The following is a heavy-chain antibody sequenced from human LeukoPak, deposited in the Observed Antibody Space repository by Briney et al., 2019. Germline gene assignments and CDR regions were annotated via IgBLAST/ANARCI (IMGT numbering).Heavy chain of an antibody. CDR2: IRYDGSNK. Sequence: GSLRLSCAASGFPFISYSIHWVRPAPGKGLEWVAFIRYDGSNKYYADSVKGRFTISRDNSKNTVYLQMNSLRAEDTTVYYCAKHGLPLVVISAPLDYWGQGTLVTVAS. CDR3: AKHGLPLVVISAPLDY. J-gene: IGHJ4*02. D-gene: IGHD2-15*01. CDR1: GFPFISYS. V-gene: IGHV3-30*02.